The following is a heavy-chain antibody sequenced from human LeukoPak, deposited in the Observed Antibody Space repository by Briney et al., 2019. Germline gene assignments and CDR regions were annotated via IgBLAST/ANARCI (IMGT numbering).Heavy chain of an antibody. CDR1: GFTFSSYA. CDR3: AKSHITRYPLQYYFDL. J-gene: IGHJ4*02. CDR2: ISVTGDMT. Sequence: GGSLRLSCAASGFTFSSYAMSWLRQTPQKGQEWVSGISVTGDMTYYTDSVKGRFTISRDNSRTTLYLQLSSLRADDTAVYFCAKSHITRYPLQYYFDLWGQGAQVIVSS. D-gene: IGHD2-21*01. V-gene: IGHV3-23*01.